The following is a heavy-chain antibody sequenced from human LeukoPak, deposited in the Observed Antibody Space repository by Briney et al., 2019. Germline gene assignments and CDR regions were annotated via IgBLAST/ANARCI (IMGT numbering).Heavy chain of an antibody. CDR1: GFTFDDYA. Sequence: PGGSLRLSCAASGFTFDDYAMHWVRQAPGKGLEWVSGISWNSGSIGYADSVKGRFTISRDNAKNSLYLQMNSLRAEDMALYYCAKEIYRWKPIAAAGTGVFDYWGQGTLVTVSS. CDR2: ISWNSGSI. CDR3: AKEIYRWKPIAAAGTGVFDY. J-gene: IGHJ4*02. V-gene: IGHV3-9*03. D-gene: IGHD6-13*01.